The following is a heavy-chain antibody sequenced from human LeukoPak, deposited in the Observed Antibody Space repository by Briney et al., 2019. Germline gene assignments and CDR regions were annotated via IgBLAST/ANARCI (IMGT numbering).Heavy chain of an antibody. CDR1: GFTFSSYS. Sequence: GGSLRLSCAASGFTFSSYSMNWVRQAPGKGLEWVSYISSSSSTIYCADSVKGRFTISRDNAKNSLYLQMDSLRAEDTAVYYCAREEYRGIDYWGQGTLVTVSS. V-gene: IGHV3-48*01. CDR2: ISSSSSTI. D-gene: IGHD3-10*01. CDR3: AREEYRGIDY. J-gene: IGHJ4*02.